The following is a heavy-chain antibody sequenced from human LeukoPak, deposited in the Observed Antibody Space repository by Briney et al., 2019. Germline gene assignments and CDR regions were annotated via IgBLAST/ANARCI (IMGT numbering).Heavy chain of an antibody. CDR2: VFTSGST. J-gene: IGHJ4*02. V-gene: IGHV4-61*02. D-gene: IGHD6-6*01. CDR3: ARTNDHSSSMGFDY. Sequence: PSQTLSLTCTVSGASISSGSYYWSWIRQPAGKGLEWIGRVFTSGSTAYNPFLKSRVTMSLDTSKNQFSLKLSSVTAADTALYYCARTNDHSSSMGFDYWGQGTLVTVSS. CDR1: GASISSGSYY.